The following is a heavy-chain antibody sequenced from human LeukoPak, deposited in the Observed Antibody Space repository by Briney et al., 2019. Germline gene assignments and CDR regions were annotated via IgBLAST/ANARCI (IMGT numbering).Heavy chain of an antibody. CDR1: GGSIGGHTFY. Sequence: SETLSLTCNVSGGSIGGHTFYWDWIRQPPGKGLEWIATIYYNGNTFYNPSLKSRVAISIDMSKSHFSLHMSSVTAADSAVYYCARLTALAGHRGAFDIWGPGTMVAVSS. J-gene: IGHJ3*02. CDR3: ARLTALAGHRGAFDI. CDR2: IYYNGNT. D-gene: IGHD6-19*01. V-gene: IGHV4-39*02.